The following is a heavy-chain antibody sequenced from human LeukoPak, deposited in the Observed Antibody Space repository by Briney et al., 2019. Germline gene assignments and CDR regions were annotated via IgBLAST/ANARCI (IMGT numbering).Heavy chain of an antibody. CDR2: IIPIFGIA. Sequence: GASVKVSCKASGGTFSSYAISWVRQAPGQGLEWMGRIIPIFGIANYAQKFQGRVTITADKSTSTAYMELSSLRSEDTAVYYCASRYCSSTSCYKGSYYYYGMDVWGQETTVTVSS. D-gene: IGHD2-2*02. V-gene: IGHV1-69*04. CDR1: GGTFSSYA. CDR3: ASRYCSSTSCYKGSYYYYGMDV. J-gene: IGHJ6*02.